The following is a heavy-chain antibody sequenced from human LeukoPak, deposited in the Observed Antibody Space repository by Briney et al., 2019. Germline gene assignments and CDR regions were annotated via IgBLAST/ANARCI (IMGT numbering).Heavy chain of an antibody. CDR3: TREYSSGWFSH. V-gene: IGHV1-2*02. CDR2: ISPNSGAT. Sequence: ASVKVSCKASGYTFTGYYMHWVRQAPGQGLEWMGWISPNSGATDSAQKFQGRVTMTRDTSTSTVYMELSSLTFEDAAVYYCTREYSSGWFSHWGQGTLVTVSS. CDR1: GYTFTGYY. D-gene: IGHD6-19*01. J-gene: IGHJ5*02.